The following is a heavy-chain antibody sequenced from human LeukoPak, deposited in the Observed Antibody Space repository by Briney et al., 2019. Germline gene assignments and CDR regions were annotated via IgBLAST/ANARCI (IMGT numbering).Heavy chain of an antibody. CDR1: GASISSYY. V-gene: IGHV4-59*08. CDR3: ARRSSESFDF. CDR2: IYYNGRA. J-gene: IGHJ4*02. Sequence: SETLSLTCTVSGASISSYYWSWIRQPPGKGLEWIGYIYYNGRATYNPSLKSRVTISVDTSKNQFSLKLSSVTAADTAVYYCARRSSESFDFWGQGTLVTVSS. D-gene: IGHD3-22*01.